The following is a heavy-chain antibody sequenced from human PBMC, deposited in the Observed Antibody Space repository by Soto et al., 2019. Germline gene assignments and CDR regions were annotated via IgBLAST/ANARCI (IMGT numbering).Heavy chain of an antibody. CDR2: MNPNSGNT. J-gene: IGHJ6*03. CDR3: ARVLWFGELSYYYYYYMDV. CDR1: GYTFTSYD. V-gene: IGHV1-8*01. Sequence: ASVKVSCKASGYTFTSYDINWVRQATGQGLEWMGWMNPNSGNTGYAQKFQGRVTMTRNTSISTAYMELSSLRSEDTAVYYCARVLWFGELSYYYYYYMDVWGKGTTVTVSS. D-gene: IGHD3-10*01.